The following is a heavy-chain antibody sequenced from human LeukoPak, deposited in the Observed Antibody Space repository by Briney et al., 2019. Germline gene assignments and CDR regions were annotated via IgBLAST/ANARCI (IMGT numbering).Heavy chain of an antibody. V-gene: IGHV1-2*02. CDR2: INPNSGGT. Sequence: ASVKVSCKASGYTFTGYYMHWVRQAPGQGLEWMGWINPNSGGTNYAQKFQGRVTMTRDTSISTAYMELSRLRSDDTAVYYCARLTTPNWLWNYWGQGTLVTVSS. D-gene: IGHD5-18*01. CDR1: GYTFTGYY. J-gene: IGHJ4*02. CDR3: ARLTTPNWLWNY.